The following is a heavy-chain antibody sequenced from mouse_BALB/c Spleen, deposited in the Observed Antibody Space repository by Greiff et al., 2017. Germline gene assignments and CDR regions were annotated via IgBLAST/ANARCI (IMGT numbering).Heavy chain of an antibody. CDR1: GYAFTNYW. D-gene: IGHD2-14*01. V-gene: IGHV1-63*01. CDR3: ARGDYRYLHFDY. J-gene: IGHJ2*01. CDR2: IYPGSGNT. Sequence: QVQLQQSGAELVRPGTSVKISCKASGYAFTNYWLGWVKQRPGHGLEWIGDIYPGSGNTYYNEKFKGEATLTADKSSSTAYMQLSSLTSEDSAVYFCARGDYRYLHFDYWGQGTTLTVSS.